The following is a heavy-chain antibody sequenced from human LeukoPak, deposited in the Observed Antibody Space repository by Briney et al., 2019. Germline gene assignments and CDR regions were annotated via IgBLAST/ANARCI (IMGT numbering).Heavy chain of an antibody. J-gene: IGHJ3*02. D-gene: IGHD5-24*01. Sequence: PGGSLRLSCAASGFTFSSYSMNWVRQAPGKGLEWVSYISSSSSTIYYADSVKGRFTISRDNAKNSLYLQMNSLRAEDTAVYYCARDRATIAFDIWGQGTMVTVSS. V-gene: IGHV3-48*01. CDR3: ARDRATIAFDI. CDR2: ISSSSSTI. CDR1: GFTFSSYS.